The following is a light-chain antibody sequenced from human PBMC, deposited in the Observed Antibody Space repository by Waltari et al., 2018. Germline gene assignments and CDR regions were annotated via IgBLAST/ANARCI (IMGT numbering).Light chain of an antibody. Sequence: DIVMTQSPDSLAVSLGERATINCKSSQTILHNPNNNYDLAWYQQKQGQPPKLLVYWASTRESGVPDRFSGSGSGTDFTLTISSLQAEDVAVYYCQQYDSPPWTFGQGTKVEI. CDR3: QQYDSPPWT. V-gene: IGKV4-1*01. J-gene: IGKJ1*01. CDR2: WAS. CDR1: QTILHNPNNNYD.